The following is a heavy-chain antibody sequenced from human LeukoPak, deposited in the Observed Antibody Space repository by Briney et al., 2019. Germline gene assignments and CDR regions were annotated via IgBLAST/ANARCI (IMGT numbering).Heavy chain of an antibody. J-gene: IGHJ3*02. D-gene: IGHD6-13*01. CDR2: ISSSGSTI. Sequence: GGSLRLSCAASGFIFSDYYMSWIRQAPGKGLEWVSYISSSGSTIYYADSVKGRFTISRDNAKNSLYLQMNSLRAEDTAVYYCARDLAASWSPSAFDIWGQGTMVTVSS. CDR3: ARDLAASWSPSAFDI. V-gene: IGHV3-11*01. CDR1: GFIFSDYY.